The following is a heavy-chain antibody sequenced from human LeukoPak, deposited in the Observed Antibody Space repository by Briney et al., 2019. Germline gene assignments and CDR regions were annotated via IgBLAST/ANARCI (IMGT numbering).Heavy chain of an antibody. CDR3: ARGYSTAHYYYYYGMDV. D-gene: IGHD4-11*01. J-gene: IGHJ6*02. Sequence: GGSLRLSCAASGFTFSDYYMSWIRQAPGKGLEWVSYISSSGSTIYYADSVKGRFTISRDNAKNSLYLQMNGLRAEDTAVYYCARGYSTAHYYYYYGMDVWGQGTTVTVSS. CDR2: ISSSGSTI. CDR1: GFTFSDYY. V-gene: IGHV3-11*01.